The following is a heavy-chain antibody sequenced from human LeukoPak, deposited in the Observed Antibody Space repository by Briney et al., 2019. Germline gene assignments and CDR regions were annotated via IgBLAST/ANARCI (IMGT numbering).Heavy chain of an antibody. CDR3: ARGTDGYIYDY. CDR2: IYYSGST. D-gene: IGHD5-24*01. CDR1: GGSISSGGYY. Sequence: KTSETLSLTCTVSGGSISSGGYYWSWIRQHPGKGLEWIGYIYYSGSTYYNPSLKSRVTISVDTSKNQFSLKLSSVTAADTAVYYCARGTDGYIYDYWGQGTLATVSS. J-gene: IGHJ4*02. V-gene: IGHV4-31*03.